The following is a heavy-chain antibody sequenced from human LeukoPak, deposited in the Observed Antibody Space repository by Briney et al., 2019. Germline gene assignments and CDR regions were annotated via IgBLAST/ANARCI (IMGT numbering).Heavy chain of an antibody. J-gene: IGHJ4*02. Sequence: SETLSLTCTVSGGSISSYYWSWIRQPPGKGLEWIGYIYYSGSTNYNPSLKSRVTISVDTSKNQFSLKLSSATAADTAVYYCVTEAVAGTFDYWGQGTLVTVSS. D-gene: IGHD6-19*01. V-gene: IGHV4-59*01. CDR2: IYYSGST. CDR3: VTEAVAGTFDY. CDR1: GGSISSYY.